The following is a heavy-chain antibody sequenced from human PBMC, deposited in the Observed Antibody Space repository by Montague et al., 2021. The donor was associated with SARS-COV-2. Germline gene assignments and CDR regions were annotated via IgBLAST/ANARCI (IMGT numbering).Heavy chain of an antibody. CDR2: IHGSGDCT. Sequence: SLRLSCAASGFTFSSYGMYWVRQPPGKGLEWVSEIHGSGDCTYYADSVKGRFTISRDNSKNTPYLQMNSLRVEDTAVYYCARDQNYGIDVWGQGTTVIVSS. CDR3: ARDQNYGIDV. CDR1: GFTFSSYG. J-gene: IGHJ6*02. V-gene: IGHV3-23*01.